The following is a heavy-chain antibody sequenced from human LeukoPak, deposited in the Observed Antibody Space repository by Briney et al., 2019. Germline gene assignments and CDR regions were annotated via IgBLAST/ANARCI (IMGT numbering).Heavy chain of an antibody. CDR1: GFTFGDYA. CDR3: TRDLDVYVGYYYDSSGYGY. CDR2: IRSKAYGGTT. D-gene: IGHD3-22*01. Sequence: PGRSLRLSCTASGFTFGDYAMSWFRQAPGKGLEWVGFIRSKAYGGTTEYAASVKGRFTISRDDSKSIAYLQMNSLKTEDTAVYYCTRDLDVYVGYYYDSSGYGYWGQGTLVTVSS. J-gene: IGHJ4*02. V-gene: IGHV3-49*03.